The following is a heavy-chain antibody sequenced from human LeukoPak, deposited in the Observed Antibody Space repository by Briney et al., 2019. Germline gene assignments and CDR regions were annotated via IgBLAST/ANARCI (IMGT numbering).Heavy chain of an antibody. CDR3: ARERVATIYDY. Sequence: ASVKVSCKASGYTFSNYGISWVRQAPGQGLEWMGWISAYNGNTNYAQNFQGRVTMTTDTSTSTAYMELRSLRSDDTAVYYCARERVATIYDYWGQGTLVTVSS. CDR2: ISAYNGNT. V-gene: IGHV1-18*01. CDR1: GYTFSNYG. D-gene: IGHD5-12*01. J-gene: IGHJ4*02.